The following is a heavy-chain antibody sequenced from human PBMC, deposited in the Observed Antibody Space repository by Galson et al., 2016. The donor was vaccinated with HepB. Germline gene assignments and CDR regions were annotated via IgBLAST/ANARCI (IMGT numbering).Heavy chain of an antibody. V-gene: IGHV3-21*01. CDR2: ISSGGSST. CDR1: GLTFSSYD. CDR3: ARVLYGSGSHYYYYGMEF. J-gene: IGHJ6*02. Sequence: SLRLSCAASGLTFSSYDMSWVRQAPVKGLEWVSSISSGGSSTYYADSVKGRFTISRDNAKNSLYLQINSLRAEDTDVYYCARVLYGSGSHYYYYGMEFWGQGTTVTVSS. D-gene: IGHD3-10*01.